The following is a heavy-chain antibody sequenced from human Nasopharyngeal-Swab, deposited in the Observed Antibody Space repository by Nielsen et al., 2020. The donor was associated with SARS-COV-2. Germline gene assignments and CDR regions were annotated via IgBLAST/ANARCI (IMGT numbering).Heavy chain of an antibody. CDR3: AKGSYYYDSYGAFDI. V-gene: IGHV3-30*18. CDR2: ISYDGSNK. Sequence: GGSLRLSCAASGFTFSSYGMHWVRQAPGKGLEWVAVISYDGSNKYYADSVKGRFTISRDNSKNTLYLQMNSLRAEDTAVYYCAKGSYYYDSYGAFDIRGQGTMVTVSS. CDR1: GFTFSSYG. J-gene: IGHJ3*02. D-gene: IGHD3-22*01.